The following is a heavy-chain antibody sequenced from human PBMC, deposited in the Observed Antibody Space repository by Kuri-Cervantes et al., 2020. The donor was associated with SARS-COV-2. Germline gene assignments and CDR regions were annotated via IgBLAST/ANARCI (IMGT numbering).Heavy chain of an antibody. V-gene: IGHV3-21*01. CDR3: ARDPEYSSGWYERGYYFDY. CDR2: ISSSSSYI. D-gene: IGHD6-19*01. J-gene: IGHJ4*02. CDR1: GFTFSSYS. Sequence: GESLKISCAASGFTFSSYSMNWVRQAPGKGLEWVSPISSSSSYIYYADSVKGRFTISRDNSKNTLYLQMNSLRAEDTAVYYCARDPEYSSGWYERGYYFDYWGQGTLVTVSS.